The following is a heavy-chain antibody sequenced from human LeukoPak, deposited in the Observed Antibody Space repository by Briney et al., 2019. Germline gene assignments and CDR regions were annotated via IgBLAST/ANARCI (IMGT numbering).Heavy chain of an antibody. V-gene: IGHV1-18*01. D-gene: IGHD2-2*01. CDR1: GYTFTSYG. Sequence: ASVKVSCKASGYTFTSYGISWVRQALGQGLEWMGWISAYNGNTNYAQKLQGRVTMTTDTSTSTAYMELRSLRSDDTAVYYCARDGRRYCSSTSCYLGYWGQGTLVTVSS. CDR2: ISAYNGNT. CDR3: ARDGRRYCSSTSCYLGY. J-gene: IGHJ4*02.